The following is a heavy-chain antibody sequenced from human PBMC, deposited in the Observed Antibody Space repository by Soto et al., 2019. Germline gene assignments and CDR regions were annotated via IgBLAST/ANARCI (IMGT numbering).Heavy chain of an antibody. Sequence: PSETLSLTCTVSGGSISSGGYYWSWIRQHPGKGLEWIGYIYYSGSTYYNPSLKSRVTISIDTSKNQFSLKLTSVTAADTAVYYCARGGLGYCSGGSCYSAELSRYYYGMDVWGQGTTVTVS. CDR1: GGSISSGGYY. J-gene: IGHJ6*02. D-gene: IGHD2-15*01. CDR2: IYYSGST. V-gene: IGHV4-31*03. CDR3: ARGGLGYCSGGSCYSAELSRYYYGMDV.